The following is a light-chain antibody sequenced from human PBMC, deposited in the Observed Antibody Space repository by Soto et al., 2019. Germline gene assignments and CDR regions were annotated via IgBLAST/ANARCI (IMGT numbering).Light chain of an antibody. Sequence: EIVLTQSPGTLSVSPGERASLSCRASHSVNSDYLAWYQQKPGQAPRLLIYGATSRATGIPDRFSGSGSGTDFTLTISRLEPEDSAVYYCQHYGSPPLTFGGGTKVEI. J-gene: IGKJ4*01. CDR3: QHYGSPPLT. CDR1: HSVNSDY. CDR2: GAT. V-gene: IGKV3-20*01.